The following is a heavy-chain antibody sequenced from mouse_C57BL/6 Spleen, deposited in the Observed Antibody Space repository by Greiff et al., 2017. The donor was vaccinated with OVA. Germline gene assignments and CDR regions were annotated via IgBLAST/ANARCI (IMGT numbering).Heavy chain of an antibody. CDR1: GYTFTSYW. V-gene: IGHV1-61*01. CDR3: ARSLLLPSRDY. Sequence: VQLQQPGAELVRPGSSVKLSCKASGYTFTSYWMDWVKQRPGQGLEWIGNIYPSDSETHYNQKFKDKATLTVDKSSSTAYMQLSSLTSEDSAVYYCARSLLLPSRDYWGQGTTLTVSS. J-gene: IGHJ2*01. D-gene: IGHD1-1*01. CDR2: IYPSDSET.